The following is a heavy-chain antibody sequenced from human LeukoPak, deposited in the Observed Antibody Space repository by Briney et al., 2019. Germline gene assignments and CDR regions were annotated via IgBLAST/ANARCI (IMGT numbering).Heavy chain of an antibody. CDR1: GGSISSSNW. V-gene: IGHV4-4*02. D-gene: IGHD3-10*01. CDR3: ARDRGSGSYPDSLDY. J-gene: IGHJ4*02. CDR2: IYHSGST. Sequence: SETLSLTCAVSGGSISSSNWWSWVRQPPGKGLEWIGEIYHSGSTNYNPSLKSRVTISVDKSKNQFSLKLSSVTAADTAVYYCARDRGSGSYPDSLDYWGQGTLVTVSS.